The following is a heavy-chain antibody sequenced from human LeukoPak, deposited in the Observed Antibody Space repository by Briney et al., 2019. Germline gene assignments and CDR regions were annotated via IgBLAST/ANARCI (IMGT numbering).Heavy chain of an antibody. CDR2: IRSKAYGGTT. J-gene: IGHJ4*02. V-gene: IGHV3-49*04. CDR3: TTVFSAAGRD. Sequence: PGRSLRLSCTASGFSFCDYAMTWVRQAPGQGLEWIGFIRSKAYGGTTEYAASVKGRFTTSRDDSKSIAYLQMNSLKNEDTAVYYCTTVFSAAGRDWGQGTLVTVSS. D-gene: IGHD6-13*01. CDR1: GFSFCDYA.